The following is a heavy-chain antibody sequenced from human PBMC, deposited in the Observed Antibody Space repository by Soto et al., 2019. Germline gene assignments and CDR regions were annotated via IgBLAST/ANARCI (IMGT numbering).Heavy chain of an antibody. D-gene: IGHD6-13*01. J-gene: IGHJ4*02. CDR3: AKDRTAAARNFDY. V-gene: IGHV3-23*01. Sequence: PGGSLRLSCAVSGFTFSNHAMSWVRQAPGKGLEWVSAISTAVGATYYADSVKGRFTISRDDSNNTLFLQMNSLRAEDTAVYYYAKDRTAAARNFDYWGQGTLVTVSS. CDR2: ISTAVGAT. CDR1: GFTFSNHA.